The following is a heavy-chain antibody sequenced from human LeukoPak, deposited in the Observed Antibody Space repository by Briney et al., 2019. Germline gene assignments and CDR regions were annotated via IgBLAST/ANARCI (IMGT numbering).Heavy chain of an antibody. CDR3: ANARGPAASYYYYYYYMDV. J-gene: IGHJ6*03. CDR1: GFTFSSYS. V-gene: IGHV3-21*01. D-gene: IGHD2-2*01. Sequence: GGSLRLSCAAFGFTFSSYSMNWVRQAPGKGLEWVSSISSSSSYIYYADSVKGRFTISRDNAKNSLYLQMNSLRAEDTAVYYCANARGPAASYYYYYYYMDVWGKGTTVTVSS. CDR2: ISSSSSYI.